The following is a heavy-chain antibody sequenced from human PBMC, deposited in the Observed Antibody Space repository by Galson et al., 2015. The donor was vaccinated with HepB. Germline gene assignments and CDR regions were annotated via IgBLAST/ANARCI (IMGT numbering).Heavy chain of an antibody. CDR1: GFTFDDYA. V-gene: IGHV3-43D*03. J-gene: IGHJ6*02. Sequence: SLRLSCAASGFTFDDYAMHWVRQAPGKGLEWVSLISWDGGSTYYADSVKGRFTISRDNSKNSLYLQMNSLRAEDTALYYCAKDLGSAAMAVASYYYYGMDVWGQGTTVTVSS. CDR3: AKDLGSAAMAVASYYYYGMDV. D-gene: IGHD5-18*01. CDR2: ISWDGGST.